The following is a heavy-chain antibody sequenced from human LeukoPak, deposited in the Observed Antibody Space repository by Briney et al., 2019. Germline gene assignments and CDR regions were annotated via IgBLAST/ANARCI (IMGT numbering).Heavy chain of an antibody. Sequence: GGSLRLSCVASGFTFSSHGMNWVRQAPGKGLEWVSGIIPSGHTTYYADSVRGRFTISRDNSRNTVYLQMNSLRAEDTAVYYCAKDDRWLQFCCWGQGTLVTVSS. CDR1: GFTFSSHG. CDR3: AKDDRWLQFCC. V-gene: IGHV3-23*01. J-gene: IGHJ4*02. CDR2: IIPSGHTT. D-gene: IGHD5-24*01.